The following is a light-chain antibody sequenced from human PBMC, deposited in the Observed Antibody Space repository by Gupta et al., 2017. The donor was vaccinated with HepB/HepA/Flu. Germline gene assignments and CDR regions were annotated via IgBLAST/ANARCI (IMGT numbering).Light chain of an antibody. CDR1: KLGDKY. V-gene: IGLV3-1*01. J-gene: IGLJ2*01. CDR2: QDD. CDR3: QTGDSGTVV. Sequence: SYELTQPPSLSVSPGQTASITCSGVKLGDKYISWYQQRPGQYPILVLYQDDRRPAGNPERFSGSNSGTTATLTISGTQAIDDNDYYCQTGDSGTVVFGGGTKLTVL.